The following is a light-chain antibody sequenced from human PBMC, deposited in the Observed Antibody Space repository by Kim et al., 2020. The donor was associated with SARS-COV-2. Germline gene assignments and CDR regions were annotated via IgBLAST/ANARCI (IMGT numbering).Light chain of an antibody. J-gene: IGKJ5*01. CDR2: AAS. CDR3: QQRYSTPIT. V-gene: IGKV1-39*01. CDR1: RSLSSY. Sequence: PSGGHRVTFDCRASRSLSSYLAWDQPKPGNPPTLLIYAASSLQSGVPSMFSGSRSGTHSTLSISSLQPEDFASYYCQQRYSTPITFGQGTRLEI.